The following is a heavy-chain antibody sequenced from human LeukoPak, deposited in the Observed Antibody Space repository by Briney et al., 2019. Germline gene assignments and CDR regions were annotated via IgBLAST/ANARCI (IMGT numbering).Heavy chain of an antibody. Sequence: GGSLRLSCAASGFTVSNYWMSWVRQAPGEGLEWVACIHQNGGTEYYVDSVKGRFAISRDNSKNSLHLQMSSLTVEDTAVYYCARDLSSRDAFWGQGTLVIVSS. CDR2: IHQNGGTE. CDR1: GFTVSNYW. CDR3: ARDLSSRDAF. D-gene: IGHD6-13*01. J-gene: IGHJ4*02. V-gene: IGHV3-7*03.